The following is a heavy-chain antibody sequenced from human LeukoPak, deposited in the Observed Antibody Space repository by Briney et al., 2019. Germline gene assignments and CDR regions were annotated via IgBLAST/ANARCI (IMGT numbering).Heavy chain of an antibody. V-gene: IGHV3-74*01. CDR1: RFTFSTYW. CDR2: INPDGTTT. CDR3: ARVSIGWYSFDY. Sequence: GGSLRLSCAASRFTFSTYWMHWVRQAPGKGLVWVSRINPDGTTTSYADSVKGRFTISRDNAKDTVYLQMNSLRAEDTAVYYCARVSIGWYSFDYWGQGTLVTVSS. J-gene: IGHJ4*02. D-gene: IGHD6-19*01.